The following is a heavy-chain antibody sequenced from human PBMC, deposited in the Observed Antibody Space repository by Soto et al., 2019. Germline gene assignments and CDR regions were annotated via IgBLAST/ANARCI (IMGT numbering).Heavy chain of an antibody. CDR3: ARGIAAATPDY. CDR2: IIPIFGTA. D-gene: IGHD6-13*01. Sequence: EASVKVSCKASGGTFSSYAISWVRQAPGQGLEWMGGIIPIFGTANYAQKFQGRVTITADESTSTAYMELSSLRSEDTAVYYCARGIAAATPDYWGQGTLVTVSS. J-gene: IGHJ4*02. V-gene: IGHV1-69*13. CDR1: GGTFSSYA.